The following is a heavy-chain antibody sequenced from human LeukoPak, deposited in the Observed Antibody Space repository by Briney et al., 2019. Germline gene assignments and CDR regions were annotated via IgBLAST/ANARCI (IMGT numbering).Heavy chain of an antibody. CDR3: ARGPPTDYYDSSGFYYVFDY. CDR2: INHSGST. Sequence: SSETLSLTCAVYGGSFSGYYWSWIRQPPGKGLEWIGEINHSGSTNYNPSLKSRVTISVDTSKTQFSLKLSSVTAADTAVYFCARGPPTDYYDSSGFYYVFDYWGQGTLVTVSS. CDR1: GGSFSGYY. J-gene: IGHJ4*02. D-gene: IGHD3-22*01. V-gene: IGHV4-34*01.